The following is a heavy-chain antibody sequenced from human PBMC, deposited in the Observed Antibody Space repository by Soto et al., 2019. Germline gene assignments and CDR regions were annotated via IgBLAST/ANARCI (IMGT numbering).Heavy chain of an antibody. V-gene: IGHV4-30-4*01. J-gene: IGHJ4*02. D-gene: IGHD2-15*01. Sequence: QVQLQESGPGLVKPSQTLSLTCTVSGGSISSGNYYWSWIRQPPGKGLEWIGFISYSGSTYYSTSIKSLVTISVDTSKSQFSLNLSFVTAADTAVYYCATMGTPATGLYFFDYWGQGSLVTVSS. CDR2: ISYSGST. CDR1: GGSISSGNYY. CDR3: ATMGTPATGLYFFDY.